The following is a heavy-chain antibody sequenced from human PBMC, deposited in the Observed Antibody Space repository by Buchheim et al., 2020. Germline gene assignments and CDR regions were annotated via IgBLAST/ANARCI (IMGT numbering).Heavy chain of an antibody. CDR1: GFTFSSYG. CDR3: AKDLAIRPLPFYYCGMDV. Sequence: QVQLVESGGGVVQPGRSLRLSCAASGFTFSSYGMHWVRQAPGKGLEWVAVISYDGSNKYYADSVKGRFTISRDNSKNTLYLQMNSLRAEDTAVYYCAKDLAIRPLPFYYCGMDVWGQGTT. V-gene: IGHV3-30*18. CDR2: ISYDGSNK. J-gene: IGHJ6*02.